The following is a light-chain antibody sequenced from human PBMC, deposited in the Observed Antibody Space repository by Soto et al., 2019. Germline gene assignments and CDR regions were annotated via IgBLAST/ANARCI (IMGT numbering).Light chain of an antibody. J-gene: IGLJ2*01. CDR1: SSNMGAGCD. CDR2: GNS. CDR3: QSYDSSLSGGV. Sequence: QSVLTQPPSVSGAPGQRVTISCTGSSSNMGAGCDVHWYQQLPGTAPKLLIYGNSNRPSGVPDRFSGSKSGTSASLAITGLQAEDEADYYCQSYDSSLSGGVFGGGTKLTVL. V-gene: IGLV1-40*01.